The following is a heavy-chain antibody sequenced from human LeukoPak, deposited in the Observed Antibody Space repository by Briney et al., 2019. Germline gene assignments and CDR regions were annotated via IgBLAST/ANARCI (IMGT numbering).Heavy chain of an antibody. CDR2: IKQDGNEK. V-gene: IGHV3-7*01. Sequence: PGGSLRLSCAASGFTFSTYWMTWVRQAPGKGLEWVANIKQDGNEKYYVDSVKSRFTISRDNAKNSLYLQMNSLRAEDTAVYYCARFRAATGPLKADWFDPWGQGTLVTVSS. CDR3: ARFRAATGPLKADWFDP. D-gene: IGHD6-13*01. CDR1: GFTFSTYW. J-gene: IGHJ5*02.